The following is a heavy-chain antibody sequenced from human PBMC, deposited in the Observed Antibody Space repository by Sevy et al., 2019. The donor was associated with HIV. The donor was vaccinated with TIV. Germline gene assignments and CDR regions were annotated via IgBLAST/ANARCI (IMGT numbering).Heavy chain of an antibody. CDR2: ISSSSYI. J-gene: IGHJ6*02. D-gene: IGHD3-3*01. CDR1: GFTFSSYS. Sequence: GGSLRLSCAASGFTFSSYSMNWVRQAPGKGLEWVSSISSSSYIYYADSVKGRFTISRDNAKNSLYLQMNSLRAEDTAVYYCATGGVTIFGVVTQYYYGMDVWGQGTTVTVSS. CDR3: ATGGVTIFGVVTQYYYGMDV. V-gene: IGHV3-21*01.